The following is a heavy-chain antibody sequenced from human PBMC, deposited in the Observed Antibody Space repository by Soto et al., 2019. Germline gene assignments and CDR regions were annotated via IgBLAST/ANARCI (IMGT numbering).Heavy chain of an antibody. CDR1: GFTFSSYD. J-gene: IGHJ3*02. D-gene: IGHD5-18*01. CDR3: ARANSYGDAFDI. V-gene: IGHV3-13*01. CDR2: IGTAGDT. Sequence: GGSLRLSCAASGFTFSSYDMHWVRQATGKGLEWVSAIGTAGDTYYPGSVKGRFTISRENAKNSLYLQMNSLRAGDTAVYYCARANSYGDAFDIWGQGTMVTVSS.